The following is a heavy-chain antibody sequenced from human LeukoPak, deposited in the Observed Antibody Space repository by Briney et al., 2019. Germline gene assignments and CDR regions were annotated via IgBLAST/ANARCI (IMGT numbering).Heavy chain of an antibody. CDR3: ARGDFGEINTAFDI. Sequence: RASVKVSCKTSGYTFTDYDIHWVRQAPGQGLEWMGWINPNSANTNYAQKLQGRVTFTRDTSLAIVYMELSGLTSEDAAVYFCARGDFGEINTAFDIWGQGTLVAVSS. V-gene: IGHV1-8*03. J-gene: IGHJ3*02. CDR2: INPNSANT. D-gene: IGHD4-17*01. CDR1: GYTFTDYD.